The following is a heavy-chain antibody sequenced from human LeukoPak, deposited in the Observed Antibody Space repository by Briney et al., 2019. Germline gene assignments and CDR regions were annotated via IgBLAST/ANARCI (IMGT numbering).Heavy chain of an antibody. CDR2: INHSGST. J-gene: IGHJ4*02. V-gene: IGHV4-34*01. CDR1: GGSFSGHY. D-gene: IGHD4-17*01. CDR3: ARLPSAGHGYFED. Sequence: PSETLSLTCAVYGGSFSGHYWTWIRQPPGKGLEWIGEINHSGSTTYNPSLNSRVTISVDMSKNQLSLNLSSVAAADTALYYCARLPSAGHGYFEDWGQGALVTVSS.